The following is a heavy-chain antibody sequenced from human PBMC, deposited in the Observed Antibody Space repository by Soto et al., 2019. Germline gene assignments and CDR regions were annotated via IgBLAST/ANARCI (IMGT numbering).Heavy chain of an antibody. D-gene: IGHD4-17*01. J-gene: IGHJ6*02. V-gene: IGHV1-18*01. CDR2: ISAYNGNT. CDR3: ARDDLWAVTTFSEDVYYYYGMDV. CDR1: GYTFTSYG. Sequence: GASVKVSCKASGYTFTSYGISWVRQAPGQGLEWMGWISAYNGNTNYAQKLQGRVTMTTDTSTSTAYMELRSLRSDDTAVYYCARDDLWAVTTFSEDVYYYYGMDVWGQGTTVTVSS.